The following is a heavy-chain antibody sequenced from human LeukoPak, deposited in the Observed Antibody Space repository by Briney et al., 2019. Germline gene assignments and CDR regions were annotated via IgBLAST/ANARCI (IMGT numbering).Heavy chain of an antibody. CDR3: ARAHYYGSGSYSDAFDI. D-gene: IGHD3-10*01. CDR1: GDPINTVHYY. V-gene: IGHV4-61*10. J-gene: IGHJ3*02. Sequence: WETLSLTCTVSGDPINTVHYYWTWIRQPAGQGLEWIGIIDMSANSNSNPSLRSRVTMTADTSKNQYSLKLSSVTAADTPVYYCARAHYYGSGSYSDAFDIWGQGTMVTVSS. CDR2: IDMSANS.